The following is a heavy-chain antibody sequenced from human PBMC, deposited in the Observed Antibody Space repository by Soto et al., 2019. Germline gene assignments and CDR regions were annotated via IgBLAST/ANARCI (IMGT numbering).Heavy chain of an antibody. CDR3: AHRPFNSAWHDAYDI. CDR1: GFSLSARGEG. D-gene: IGHD5-18*01. J-gene: IGHJ3*02. Sequence: QITLKESGPTLVKPTETLTLTCTFSGFSLSARGEGVGWIRQPPGKALEWLAIIYWDDDKRYSPSLRTTFTXTXXXSXXQVVLTMTTMDPVDTATCFCAHRPFNSAWHDAYDIWGPGTMVTVSS. V-gene: IGHV2-5*02. CDR2: IYWDDDK.